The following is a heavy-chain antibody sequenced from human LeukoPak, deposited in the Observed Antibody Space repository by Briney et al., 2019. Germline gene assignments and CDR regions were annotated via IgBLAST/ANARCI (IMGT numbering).Heavy chain of an antibody. CDR1: GFTFSSYA. CDR3: AKAPLRYCSGGSCYGNY. Sequence: GGSLRLSCAASGFTFSSYAMSWVRQAPGKGLEWVSAIGGSGGSTYYADSVKGRFTISRDNSKNTLYLQMNSLRAEDTAVYYCAKAPLRYCSGGSCYGNYWGQGTLVTVSS. V-gene: IGHV3-23*01. D-gene: IGHD2-15*01. CDR2: IGGSGGST. J-gene: IGHJ4*02.